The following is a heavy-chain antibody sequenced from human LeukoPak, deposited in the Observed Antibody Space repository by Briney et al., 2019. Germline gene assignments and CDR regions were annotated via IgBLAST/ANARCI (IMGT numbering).Heavy chain of an antibody. CDR1: GYTFTSYG. CDR2: ISAYNGNT. Sequence: ASVKVSCKASGYTFTSYGISWVRQAPGQGLERMGWISAYNGNTNYAQKLQGRVTMTTDTSTSTAYMELRSLRSDDTAVYYCARVRGFWLKFLWLASSGAYYYYFDYWGQGTLVTVSS. V-gene: IGHV1-18*01. D-gene: IGHD1-26*01. J-gene: IGHJ4*02. CDR3: ARVRGFWLKFLWLASSGAYYYYFDY.